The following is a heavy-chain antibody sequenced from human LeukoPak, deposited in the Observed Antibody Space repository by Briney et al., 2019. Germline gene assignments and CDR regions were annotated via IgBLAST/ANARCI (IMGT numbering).Heavy chain of an antibody. CDR2: ITYNSGTI. V-gene: IGHV3-48*02. J-gene: IGHJ4*02. CDR1: GFTFRSYA. D-gene: IGHD5-18*01. CDR3: ARDSGYSYADDY. Sequence: GGSLRLPCAASGFTFRSYAMQWVRQAPGKGLEWVSYITYNSGTIFYADSVKGRFTISRDNAKDSLYLQMSSLRDEDTAVYYCARDSGYSYADDYWGQGTLVTVSS.